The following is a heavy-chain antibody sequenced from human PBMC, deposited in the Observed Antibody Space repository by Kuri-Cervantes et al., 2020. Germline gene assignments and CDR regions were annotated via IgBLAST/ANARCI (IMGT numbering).Heavy chain of an antibody. CDR2: ISYDGSNK. J-gene: IGHJ3*02. D-gene: IGHD6-19*01. CDR1: GFTFSSYA. Sequence: GGSLRLSCAASGFTFSSYAMHWVRQAPGKGLEWVAVISYDGSNKYYADSVKGRFTISRDNSKNTLYLQMNSLRAEDTAVYYCAKSSRQWLRAFDIWGQGTMVTVSS. V-gene: IGHV3-30-3*02. CDR3: AKSSRQWLRAFDI.